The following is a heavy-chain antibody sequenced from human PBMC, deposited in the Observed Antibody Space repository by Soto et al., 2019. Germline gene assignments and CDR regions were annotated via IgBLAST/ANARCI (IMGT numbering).Heavy chain of an antibody. V-gene: IGHV1-8*01. Sequence: QVQLVQSGAEVKKPGSSVKVSCKASGGTFTSYDINWVRQATGQGLEWMGWMNPNSGNTGYAQKFQGRVTMTRNTSISTAYMELSSLRSEDTAVYYCARGLPTRRHCTNGVCSPVRYYYYGMDVWGQGTTVTVSS. CDR1: GGTFTSYD. CDR2: MNPNSGNT. CDR3: ARGLPTRRHCTNGVCSPVRYYYYGMDV. D-gene: IGHD2-8*01. J-gene: IGHJ6*02.